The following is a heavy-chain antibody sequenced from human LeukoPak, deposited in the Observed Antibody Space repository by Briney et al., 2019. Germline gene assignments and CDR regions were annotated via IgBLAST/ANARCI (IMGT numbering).Heavy chain of an antibody. CDR1: GGSIRSDHYY. D-gene: IGHD3-3*01. V-gene: IGHV4-39*01. Sequence: SETLSLTCTVSGGSIRSDHYYWGWIRQPPGKGREWIGRIYYSGSTYYTPSLRSRVTLSVDTSQNNFSLKLSSVTAADTAVYYFARQVRFTIVGEVIGYLDYWGQGTLVTVSS. J-gene: IGHJ4*02. CDR3: ARQVRFTIVGEVIGYLDY. CDR2: IYYSGST.